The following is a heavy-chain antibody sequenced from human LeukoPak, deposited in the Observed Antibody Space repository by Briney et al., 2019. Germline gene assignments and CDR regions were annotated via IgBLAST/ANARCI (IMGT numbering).Heavy chain of an antibody. V-gene: IGHV1-69*05. J-gene: IGHJ5*02. CDR2: IIPIFGTA. CDR1: GGTFSSYA. D-gene: IGHD2-21*02. CDR3: AREGPGDSYCGGDCYVQWFDP. Sequence: SVKVSCKASGGTFSSYAISWVRQAPGQGLEWMGRIIPIFGTANYAQKFQGRVTITTDESTSTAYMELSSLRSEDTAVYYCAREGPGDSYCGGDCYVQWFDPWGQGTLVTVSS.